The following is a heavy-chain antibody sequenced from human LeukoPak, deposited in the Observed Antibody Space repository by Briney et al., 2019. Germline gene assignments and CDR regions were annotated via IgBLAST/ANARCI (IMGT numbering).Heavy chain of an antibody. CDR2: IYYSATT. J-gene: IGHJ5*02. Sequence: PSETLSLTCTVSGGSISSDYWSWIRQPPGKGLEWIGNIYYSATTNYNPSLKSRVTISVDTSKTQFSLNLTSVTAADTAVYYCARWPYWSGDWFDPWGQGTLVTVSS. CDR3: ARWPYWSGDWFDP. V-gene: IGHV4-59*08. CDR1: GGSISSDY. D-gene: IGHD3-10*01.